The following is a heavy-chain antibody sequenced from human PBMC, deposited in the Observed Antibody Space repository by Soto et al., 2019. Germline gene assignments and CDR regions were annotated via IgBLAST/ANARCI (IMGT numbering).Heavy chain of an antibody. D-gene: IGHD6-19*01. J-gene: IGHJ4*02. Sequence: QVQLVQSGGEVRKPGASVTVSCKASGDTITNYGISWVRQAPGQGLEWMGWISFYNGNTKYAQNLQGRVTLTTDTSTSTAYMELRSLRSDDTAVYYCASATSIAVAGKESWGQGTLVTVSS. CDR1: GDTITNYG. CDR2: ISFYNGNT. V-gene: IGHV1-18*01. CDR3: ASATSIAVAGKES.